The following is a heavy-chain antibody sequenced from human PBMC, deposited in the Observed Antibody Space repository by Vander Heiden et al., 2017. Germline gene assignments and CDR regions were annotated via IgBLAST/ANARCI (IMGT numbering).Heavy chain of an antibody. D-gene: IGHD4-4*01. CDR3: ARDYAYSNPLDAFDI. J-gene: IGHJ3*02. CDR1: GFTVSSTY. V-gene: IGHV3-53*01. Sequence: EVQLVESGGGLIQPGGSLRLPCAASGFTVSSTYMSWGRQAPGKGLEWVSVIYSGGSTYYADSVKGRFTISRDNSKNTLYLQMNGLRAEDTAVYYCARDYAYSNPLDAFDIWGQGTMVTVSS. CDR2: IYSGGST.